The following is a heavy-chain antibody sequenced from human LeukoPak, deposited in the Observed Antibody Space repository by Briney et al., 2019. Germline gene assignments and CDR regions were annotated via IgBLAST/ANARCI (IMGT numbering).Heavy chain of an antibody. J-gene: IGHJ3*02. Sequence: PGGSLRLSCAASGFPFSTSSMTWVRQAPGKGLEWVSYISSSGSTVFYADSVKGRFTISRDNAKNTLYLLLSSLRAEDTAIYYCTRDSFYAFKIWGQGTMVTVSS. D-gene: IGHD3-16*02. V-gene: IGHV3-48*01. CDR3: TRDSFYAFKI. CDR1: GFPFSTSS. CDR2: ISSSGSTV.